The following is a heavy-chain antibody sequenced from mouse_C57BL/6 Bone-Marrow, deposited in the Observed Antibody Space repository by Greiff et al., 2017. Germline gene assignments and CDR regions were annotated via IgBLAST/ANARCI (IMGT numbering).Heavy chain of an antibody. CDR3: TRRGVYGNQSSYWYFDV. CDR1: GFTFSSYA. Sequence: EVKVVESGEGLVKPGGSLKLSCAASGFTFSSYAMSWVRQTPEKRLEWVAYISSGGDYIYYADTVKGRFTISRDNTRNTLYLQMSSLKSEDTAMYYCTRRGVYGNQSSYWYFDVWGTGTTVTVSS. CDR2: ISSGGDYI. D-gene: IGHD2-1*01. V-gene: IGHV5-9-1*02. J-gene: IGHJ1*03.